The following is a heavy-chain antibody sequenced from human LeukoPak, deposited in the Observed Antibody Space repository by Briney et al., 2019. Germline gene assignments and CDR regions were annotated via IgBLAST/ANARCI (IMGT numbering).Heavy chain of an antibody. J-gene: IGHJ4*02. Sequence: GGSLRLSSAASGFTFGSYWMSWVRQAPGKGLEWVANIKQDGSERYYVDSVKGRFTTSRDNAKNSLYLQMNSLRAEDTAVYYCARGVGYYASGSYYSYWGQGTLVTVSS. CDR2: IKQDGSER. D-gene: IGHD3-10*01. CDR1: GFTFGSYW. V-gene: IGHV3-7*01. CDR3: ARGVGYYASGSYYSY.